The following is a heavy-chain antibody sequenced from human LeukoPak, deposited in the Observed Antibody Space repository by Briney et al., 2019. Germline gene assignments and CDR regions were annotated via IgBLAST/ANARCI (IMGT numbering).Heavy chain of an antibody. V-gene: IGHV4-4*07. J-gene: IGHJ3*02. CDR1: GGSISRYY. CDR3: ARGLAVTKGDAFDI. D-gene: IGHD2-21*02. Sequence: PSETLSLTCTVSGGSISRYYWSWIRQPAGKGLEWIGRIYTSGSTNYNPSLKSRVTMSVDTSKNQFSLKLSSVTAADTAVYYCARGLAVTKGDAFDIWGQGTMVTVSS. CDR2: IYTSGST.